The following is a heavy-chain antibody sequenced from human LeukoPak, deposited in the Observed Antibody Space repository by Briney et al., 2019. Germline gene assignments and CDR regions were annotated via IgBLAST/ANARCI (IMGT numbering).Heavy chain of an antibody. CDR3: AGTDRPYYYYYMDV. CDR1: GFTFSSYS. V-gene: IGHV3-21*01. J-gene: IGHJ6*03. CDR2: ISSSSSYI. Sequence: GGSLRLSCAASGFTFSSYSMNWVRQAPGKGLEWVSSISSSSSYIYYADSVKGRFTISRDNAKNSLYLQMNSLRAEDTAVYYCAGTDRPYYYYYMDVWGKGTTVTVSS.